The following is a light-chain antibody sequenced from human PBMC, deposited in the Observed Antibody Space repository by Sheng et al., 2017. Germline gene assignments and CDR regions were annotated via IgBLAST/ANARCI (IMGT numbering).Light chain of an antibody. CDR2: AAS. J-gene: IGKJ4*01. Sequence: DIQMTQSPSSLSASVGEGVTITCRASQSISRNLNWYQQKPGRAPKLLIYAASSLESGVPSRFSGSGSGTDFSLSISSLQPEDFATYYCQQSYNYPFTFGGGTKVEIK. V-gene: IGKV1-39*01. CDR3: QQSYNYPFT. CDR1: QSISRN.